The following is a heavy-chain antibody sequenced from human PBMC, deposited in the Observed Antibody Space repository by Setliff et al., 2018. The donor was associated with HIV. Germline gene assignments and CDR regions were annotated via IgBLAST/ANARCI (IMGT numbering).Heavy chain of an antibody. CDR3: ARDVAPPLAGDVWSGNGL. V-gene: IGHV4-59*11. J-gene: IGHJ4*02. Sequence: KTSETLSLTCSVSGGSIRSHYWSWIRQAPGKGLQWIGNVYYRAKTGATTDHNPSLRSRLSIPLDVSKNQLSLRLRSVTAADTAIYYCARDVAPPLAGDVWSGNGLWGQGTQVTVSS. CDR1: GGSIRSHY. CDR2: VYYRAKTGATT. D-gene: IGHD3-3*01.